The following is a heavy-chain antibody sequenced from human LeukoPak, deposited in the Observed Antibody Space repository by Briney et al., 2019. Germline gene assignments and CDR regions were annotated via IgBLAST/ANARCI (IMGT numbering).Heavy chain of an antibody. D-gene: IGHD3/OR15-3a*01. CDR3: ARARGAFGHLGDHFDY. J-gene: IGHJ4*02. CDR2: IYYSGST. V-gene: IGHV4-59*01. Sequence: SETLSLTCTVSGGSISSYYWSWIRQPPGKGLEWIGYIYYSGSTNYNPSLKSRVSISVDTSKNQFSLKVSSVTAADTAVYYCARARGAFGHLGDHFDYWGQGTLVTVSS. CDR1: GGSISSYY.